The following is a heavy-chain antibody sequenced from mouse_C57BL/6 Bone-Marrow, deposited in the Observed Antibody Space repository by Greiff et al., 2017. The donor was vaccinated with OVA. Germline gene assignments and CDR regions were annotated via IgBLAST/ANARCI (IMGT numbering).Heavy chain of an antibody. CDR1: GFTFSDYG. CDR3: ASIITTVGDY. V-gene: IGHV5-17*01. CDR2: ISRGSSSI. J-gene: IGHJ2*01. Sequence: EVKVVESGGGLVKPGGSLKLSCAASGFTFSDYGMHWVRQAPEKGLEWVAYISRGSSSIYYADTVKGRCTISRDNAKNTRFLQMTSLRSEDTAMYYCASIITTVGDYGGQGTTLTVSA. D-gene: IGHD1-1*01.